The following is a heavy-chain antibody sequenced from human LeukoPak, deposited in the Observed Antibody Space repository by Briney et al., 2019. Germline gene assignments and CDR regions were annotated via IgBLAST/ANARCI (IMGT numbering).Heavy chain of an antibody. CDR3: ARSYYGYYFDY. CDR1: GGSISSGGYY. J-gene: IGHJ4*02. D-gene: IGHD1-26*01. CDR2: IYYSGST. Sequence: SETLSLTCTVSGGSISSGGYYWSWIRQHPGKGLEWIGYIYYSGSTYYNPSLKSRVTISVDTSKNQFSLKLSSVTAADTAVYYCARSYYGYYFDYWGQGTLVTVSS. V-gene: IGHV4-31*03.